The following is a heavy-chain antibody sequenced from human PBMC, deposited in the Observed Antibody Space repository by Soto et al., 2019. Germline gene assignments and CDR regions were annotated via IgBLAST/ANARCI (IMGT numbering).Heavy chain of an antibody. D-gene: IGHD4-17*01. J-gene: IGHJ2*01. CDR2: IYYSGST. V-gene: IGHV4-39*01. CDR3: ARGVTVTTWAPHWYFDL. CDR1: GGSISSSSYY. Sequence: QLQLQESGPGLVKPSETLSLTCTVSGGSISSSSYYWGWIRQPPGKGLEWIGSIYYSGSTYYNPSLNSRGTISVDTSKNQFSLKLSSVTAADTAVYYCARGVTVTTWAPHWYFDLWGRGTLVTVSS.